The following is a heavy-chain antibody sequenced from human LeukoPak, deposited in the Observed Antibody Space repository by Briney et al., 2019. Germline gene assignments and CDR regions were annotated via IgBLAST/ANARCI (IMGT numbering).Heavy chain of an antibody. CDR1: GYTFTSYD. CDR2: MNPNSGNT. V-gene: IGHV1-8*01. CDR3: ARGRTDVRITMVRGVQELWFDP. D-gene: IGHD3-10*01. Sequence: GASVKVSCKASGYTFTSYDINWVRQATGQGLEWMGWMNPNSGNTGYAQKFQGRVTMTRNTSISTAYMELSSLRSEDTAVYYCARGRTDVRITMVRGVQELWFDPWGQGTLVTVSS. J-gene: IGHJ5*02.